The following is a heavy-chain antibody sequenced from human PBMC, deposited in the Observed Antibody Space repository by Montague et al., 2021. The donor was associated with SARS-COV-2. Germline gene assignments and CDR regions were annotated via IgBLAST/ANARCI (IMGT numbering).Heavy chain of an antibody. V-gene: IGHV4-4*09. D-gene: IGHD3/OR15-3a*01. J-gene: IGHJ4*02. CDR1: GGSLSTYY. Sequence: SETLSLTCSVSGGSLSTYYWSWIRQPPGKGLEWIAYTYNNDRTNYNPSLESRVSVSVDTSKNQFSLRLSSVTAADTAVYYCARIGGWSGAFWGQGTLVTVSS. CDR3: ARIGGWSGAF. CDR2: TYNNDRT.